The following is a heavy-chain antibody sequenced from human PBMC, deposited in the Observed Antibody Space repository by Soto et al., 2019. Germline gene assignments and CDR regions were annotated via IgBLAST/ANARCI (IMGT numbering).Heavy chain of an antibody. CDR2: IFYTGST. CDR3: ARVGSSGWSPDY. V-gene: IGHV4-59*11. J-gene: IGHJ4*02. Sequence: QVQLQESGPGLVKPSGTLSLTCTVSGGSISGHYWIWFRQYPGKGLEWIGYIFYTGSTNYNPSLKSRVSLSADTSKNQFSLRLSSVTAADTAVYYCARVGSSGWSPDYWGQGTLVTVSS. CDR1: GGSISGHY. D-gene: IGHD6-19*01.